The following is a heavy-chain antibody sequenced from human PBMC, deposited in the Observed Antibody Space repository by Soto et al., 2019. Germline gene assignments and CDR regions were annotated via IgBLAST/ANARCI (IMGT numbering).Heavy chain of an antibody. V-gene: IGHV4-59*08. CDR2: IYYTGTT. CDR3: ARLGGFYQSLDS. J-gene: IGHJ5*01. CDR1: GGSISSYY. D-gene: IGHD3-22*01. Sequence: QVHLQESGPGLVKPSETLSLTCTVSGGSISSYYWSWIRQPPGKGLEWIGYIYYTGTTTYNPSIKSRGTLSVASSKNQFSLNLTSVSAADTAVYYCARLGGFYQSLDSWGQGTLVTVSS.